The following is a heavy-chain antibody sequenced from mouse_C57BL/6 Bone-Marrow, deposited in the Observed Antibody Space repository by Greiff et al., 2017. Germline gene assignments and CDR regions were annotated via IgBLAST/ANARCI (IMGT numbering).Heavy chain of an antibody. V-gene: IGHV3-1*01. CDR1: GYSITSGYD. CDR3: ARDRTARGYFDV. CDR2: ISYSGST. D-gene: IGHD1-2*01. J-gene: IGHJ1*03. Sequence: EVQLQESGPGMVKPSQSLSLTCTVTGYSITSGYDWHWIRHFPGNKLEWMGYISYSGSTNYNPSLKSRISITHDTSKNHFFLKLNSVTTEDTATYYCARDRTARGYFDVWGTGTTVTVSS.